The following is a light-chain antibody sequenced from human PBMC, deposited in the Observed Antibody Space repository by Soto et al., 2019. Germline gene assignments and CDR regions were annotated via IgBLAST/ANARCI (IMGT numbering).Light chain of an antibody. Sequence: EIVMTQSPATLSVSAGERATPSCRARQSVRSNLAWYQQKPGQAPRLLIYDASTRATGIPARFSGSGSGTEFILTISSLQSEDFGVYYCQQYNNWPPITFGQGTRLEIK. CDR3: QQYNNWPPIT. V-gene: IGKV3D-15*01. CDR2: DAS. J-gene: IGKJ5*01. CDR1: QSVRSN.